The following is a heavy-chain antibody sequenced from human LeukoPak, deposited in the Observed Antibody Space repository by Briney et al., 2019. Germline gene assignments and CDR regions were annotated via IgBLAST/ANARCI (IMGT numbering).Heavy chain of an antibody. D-gene: IGHD3-16*02. J-gene: IGHJ6*03. V-gene: IGHV4-59*08. Sequence: SETLPLTCTVSGGSIGTYYWSWIRQSPGKGLEWIGYIYVTGTRYNPYLQSRVTISVDRSRNQFFLKMSSVTAADTAVYYCARHIGGGIEDMDIWGKGTKVIVSS. CDR2: IYVTGT. CDR3: ARHIGGGIEDMDI. CDR1: GGSIGTYY.